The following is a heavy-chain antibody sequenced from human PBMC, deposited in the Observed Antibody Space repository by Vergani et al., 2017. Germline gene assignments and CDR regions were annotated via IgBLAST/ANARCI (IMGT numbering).Heavy chain of an antibody. CDR1: NYSIGRDYF. V-gene: IGHV4-38-2*02. CDR2: IYNTGKS. D-gene: IGHD3-22*01. CDR3: AREARGFYDSSGKKYYFDY. J-gene: IGHJ4*02. Sequence: QVHLQESGPGLVKPSETLSLTCSVSNYSIGRDYFWGWIRRSPGKGLQWIGYIYNTGKSYINPPLRSRVNISFDTSRRQFSLKVTSLTAADTAVYYCAREARGFYDSSGKKYYFDYWGQGALVTVSS.